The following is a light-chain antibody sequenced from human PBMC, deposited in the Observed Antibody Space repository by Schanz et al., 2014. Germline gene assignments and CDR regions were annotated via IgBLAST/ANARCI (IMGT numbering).Light chain of an antibody. CDR1: ENVDGY. Sequence: EIVLTQSPATLSLSPGERATLTCRASENVDGYLAWYQQKPGQAPRLLIYGASSRATGIPDRFSGSGSGTDFTLTISRLETEDFAVYYCQHYDTSRTFGQGTKVEI. V-gene: IGKV3-20*01. J-gene: IGKJ1*01. CDR2: GAS. CDR3: QHYDTSRT.